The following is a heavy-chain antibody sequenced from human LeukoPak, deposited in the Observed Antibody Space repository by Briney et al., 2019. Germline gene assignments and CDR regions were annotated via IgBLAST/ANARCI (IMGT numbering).Heavy chain of an antibody. CDR1: GGTFSSYT. V-gene: IGHV1-69*02. J-gene: IGHJ5*02. CDR2: IIPILGIA. D-gene: IGHD2-15*01. Sequence: ASVKVSCNASGGTFSSYTISWVRQAPGQGLEWMWRIIPILGIANYAQKFQGRVTIAADKSTSTAYMELSSLRSEDTAVYYCARAICSGGSCRNWFDPWGQGTLVTVSS. CDR3: ARAICSGGSCRNWFDP.